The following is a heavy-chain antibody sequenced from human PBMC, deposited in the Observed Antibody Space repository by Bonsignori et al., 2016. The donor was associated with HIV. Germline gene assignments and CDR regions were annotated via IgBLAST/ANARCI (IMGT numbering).Heavy chain of an antibody. V-gene: IGHV3-7*01. J-gene: IGHJ3*01. CDR3: ARDLTPSDNGHYYDALDV. CDR2: IDEAGTLK. CDR1: GFDFDSLW. Sequence: EAQLVESGGVLVQPGGSLRLSCSASGFDFDSLWMTWIRQAPGKGLEWVANIDEAGTLKYYADSVRGRFTISRDNGLKSLFLQMDILKVDDTAVYYCARDLTPSDNGHYYDALDVWGQGTTVTVSS. D-gene: IGHD3-3*01.